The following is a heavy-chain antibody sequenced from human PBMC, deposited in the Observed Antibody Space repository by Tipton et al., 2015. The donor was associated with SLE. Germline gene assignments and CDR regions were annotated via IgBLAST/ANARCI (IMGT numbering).Heavy chain of an antibody. V-gene: IGHV3-23*01. Sequence: FTISRDNSKNTLYLQMNSLRAEDTAVYYCAKEVGWEPRAGDAFDIWGQGTMVTVSS. J-gene: IGHJ3*02. CDR3: AKEVGWEPRAGDAFDI. D-gene: IGHD1-26*01.